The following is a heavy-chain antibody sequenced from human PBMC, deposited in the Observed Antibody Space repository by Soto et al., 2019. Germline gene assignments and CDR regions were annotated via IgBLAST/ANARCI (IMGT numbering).Heavy chain of an antibody. CDR3: ARHRETGYPDDY. J-gene: IGHJ4*02. V-gene: IGHV1-2*02. Sequence: APVKVSCTPSGYTFTDYPIHCLRQAPGQGLEWMGWINPNSGGTNYAQKFQGRVTMTRDTSISTAYMELSRLRSDDTAGYYCARHRETGYPDDYRGQGTRVTISS. D-gene: IGHD3-9*01. CDR1: GYTFTDYP. CDR2: INPNSGGT.